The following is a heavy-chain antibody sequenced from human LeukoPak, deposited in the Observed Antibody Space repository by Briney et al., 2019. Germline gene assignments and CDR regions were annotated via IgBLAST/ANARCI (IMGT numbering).Heavy chain of an antibody. CDR1: GYTFTGYY. J-gene: IGHJ4*02. CDR2: INPNSGGT. CDR3: ARDEASSGYCFDY. D-gene: IGHD3-22*01. V-gene: IGHV1-2*02. Sequence: ASVRVSRKASGYTFTGYYMHWVRQAPGQGLEWMGWINPNSGGTNCAQKFLGRVTMTRDTSISTAYMELSRLRSDDTAVYFCARDEASSGYCFDYWGQGTLVTVSS.